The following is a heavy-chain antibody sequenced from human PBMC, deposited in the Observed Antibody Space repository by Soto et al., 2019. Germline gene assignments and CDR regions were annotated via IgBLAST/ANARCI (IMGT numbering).Heavy chain of an antibody. D-gene: IGHD2-21*01. J-gene: IGHJ4*02. V-gene: IGHV3-23*01. Sequence: GGSLRLSCAASGFTFSSYAMSWVRQAPGKGLEWVSAISGSGGRTYYADSVKGQFTISRDNSKNTLYLQMNSLRAEDTAVYYCARTGSDGYKNSPYYFDYWGQGTLVTVSS. CDR3: ARTGSDGYKNSPYYFDY. CDR2: ISGSGGRT. CDR1: GFTFSSYA.